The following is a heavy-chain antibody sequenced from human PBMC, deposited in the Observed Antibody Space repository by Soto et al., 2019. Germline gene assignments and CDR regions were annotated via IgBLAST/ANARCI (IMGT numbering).Heavy chain of an antibody. D-gene: IGHD3-10*01. Sequence: QVQLVESGGGVVQPGRSLRLSCAASGFPFTTYGMQWVREGPGTGLEWVAVISYDGSNKYYADSVKGRFTISRDNSKNTLYLQMNSLRPEDTALYYCVGGQYYFDYRGQGTLVTVSS. CDR1: GFPFTTYG. J-gene: IGHJ4*02. CDR3: VGGQYYFDY. CDR2: ISYDGSNK. V-gene: IGHV3-30*03.